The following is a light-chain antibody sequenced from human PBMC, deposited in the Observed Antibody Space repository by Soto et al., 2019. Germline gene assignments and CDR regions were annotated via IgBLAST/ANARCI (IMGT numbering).Light chain of an antibody. CDR1: QNVNSNY. CDR2: GAS. Sequence: EIVLTQSPGTLSLSPGERATLSCRASQNVNSNYLAWYQQKPGQAPRLLFYGASIRATGIPDRFSGSGSGTDFTLTVSGLEPEDFAVYYCQQYGGSPPNTFGQGNKLEIK. CDR3: QQYGGSPPNT. J-gene: IGKJ2*01. V-gene: IGKV3-20*01.